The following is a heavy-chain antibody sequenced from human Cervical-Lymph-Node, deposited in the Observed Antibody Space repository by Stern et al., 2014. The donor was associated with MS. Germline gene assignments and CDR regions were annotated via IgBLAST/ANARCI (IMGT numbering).Heavy chain of an antibody. V-gene: IGHV1-46*03. J-gene: IGHJ4*02. Sequence: VQLVESGAEVKRPGASVTVSCQASGYAFTDYFIHWVRQAPGQGLEWMGMINTGDGATKLAQKFRDRLTVTRDTSTSTVFMELSSLTSEDTAVYHCAREKLGGSFDYWGQGTLVTVSS. CDR3: AREKLGGSFDY. CDR1: GYAFTDYF. D-gene: IGHD1-26*01. CDR2: INTGDGAT.